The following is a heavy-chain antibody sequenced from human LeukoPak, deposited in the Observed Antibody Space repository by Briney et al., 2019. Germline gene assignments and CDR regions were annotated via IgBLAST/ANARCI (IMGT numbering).Heavy chain of an antibody. D-gene: IGHD3-22*01. CDR3: ARGSRLRYYYDSSGRSDAFDI. CDR2: IIPILGIA. V-gene: IGHV1-69*04. Sequence: SVKVSCKASGGTFSSYAISWVRQAPGQGLEWMGRIIPILGIANYAQKFQGRVTITADKSTSTAYMELSSLRSEDTAVYYCARGSRLRYYYDSSGRSDAFDIWGQGTMVTVSS. CDR1: GGTFSSYA. J-gene: IGHJ3*02.